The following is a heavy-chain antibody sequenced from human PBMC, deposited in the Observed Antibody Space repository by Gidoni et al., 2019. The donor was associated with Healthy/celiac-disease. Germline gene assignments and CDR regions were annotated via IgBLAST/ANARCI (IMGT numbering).Heavy chain of an antibody. Sequence: QVQLVQSGAEVKKPGSSVKVSCKASGGTFSSYAISWVPRAPGQGLEWMGGIIPIFGTANYAQKFQGRVTITADESTSTAYMELSSLRSEDTAVYYCARWGPYYDFWSGENYYYYYGMDVWGQGTTVTVSS. D-gene: IGHD3-3*01. CDR3: ARWGPYYDFWSGENYYYYYGMDV. CDR2: IIPIFGTA. J-gene: IGHJ6*02. CDR1: GGTFSSYA. V-gene: IGHV1-69*01.